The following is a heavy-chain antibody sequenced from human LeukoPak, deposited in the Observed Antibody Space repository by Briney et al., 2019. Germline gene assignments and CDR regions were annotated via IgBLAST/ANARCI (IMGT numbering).Heavy chain of an antibody. CDR1: GGSISSYY. CDR2: VYYSGST. J-gene: IGHJ4*02. V-gene: IGHV4-59*01. CDR3: ARSSDYYSTLLDY. Sequence: MPSETLSLTCTVSGGSISSYYWSWIRQPPGKGLEWIGYVYYSGSTHYNPSLKSRVTISVDTSKNQFSLKLTSVTAADTAVYYCARSSDYYSTLLDYWGQGTLVTVSS. D-gene: IGHD3-22*01.